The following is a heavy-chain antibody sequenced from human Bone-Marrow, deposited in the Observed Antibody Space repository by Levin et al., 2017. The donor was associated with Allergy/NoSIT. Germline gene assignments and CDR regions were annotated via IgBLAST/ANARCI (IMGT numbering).Heavy chain of an antibody. V-gene: IGHV3-30-3*01. CDR1: GFTFSSYA. CDR3: ARTCIVSSSWSAFDI. Sequence: GGSLRLSCAASGFTFSSYAMHWVRQAPGKGLEWVAVISYDGSNKYYADSVKGRFTISRDNSKNTLYLQMNSLRAEDTAVYYCARTCIVSSSWSAFDIWGQGTMVTVSS. D-gene: IGHD6-13*01. J-gene: IGHJ3*02. CDR2: ISYDGSNK.